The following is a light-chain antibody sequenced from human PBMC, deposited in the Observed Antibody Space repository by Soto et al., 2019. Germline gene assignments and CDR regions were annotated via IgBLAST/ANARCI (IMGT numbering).Light chain of an antibody. CDR2: DVS. CDR3: TSYTSSSTLVV. CDR1: SSDVGGYNY. V-gene: IGLV2-14*03. Sequence: QSALTQPASVSGSPGQSITISCTGTSSDVGGYNYVSWYQQHPGKAPKLMIYDVSNRPSGVSNRFSGSKSGNTAPLTISGLQAEDEADYYCTSYTSSSTLVVFGGVTKLTVL. J-gene: IGLJ2*01.